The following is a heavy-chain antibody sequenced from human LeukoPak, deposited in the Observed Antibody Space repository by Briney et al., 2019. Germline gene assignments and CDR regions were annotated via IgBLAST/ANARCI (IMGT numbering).Heavy chain of an antibody. CDR1: VYTFTSYY. D-gene: IGHD3-9*01. V-gene: IGHV1-46*01. CDR3: AGEYYDILTGYYKDF. J-gene: IGHJ4*02. Sequence: ASVTLSCTASVYTFTSYYMHWVRQAPGPGHERMGIINPSGGSTSYAQKSQGRVTMTRDTSTSTVYMELSSLSSEDTAVDYCAGEYYDILTGYYKDFWGQGTLVTVSS. CDR2: INPSGGST.